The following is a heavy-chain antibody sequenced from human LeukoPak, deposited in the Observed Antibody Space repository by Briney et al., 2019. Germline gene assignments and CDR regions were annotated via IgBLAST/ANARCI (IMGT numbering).Heavy chain of an antibody. Sequence: SQTLSLTCTVSGDSISTGGYYWAWIRQHRERGLEWIGYIYYSGSTHYNPSLQSRVTISVDTSKNQFSLNLNSVAAADTAVYYCARVIVVVPIGVYHYYAMDVWGQGTTVTVSS. CDR1: GDSISTGGYY. CDR2: IYYSGST. CDR3: ARVIVVVPIGVYHYYAMDV. D-gene: IGHD2-2*01. V-gene: IGHV4-31*03. J-gene: IGHJ6*02.